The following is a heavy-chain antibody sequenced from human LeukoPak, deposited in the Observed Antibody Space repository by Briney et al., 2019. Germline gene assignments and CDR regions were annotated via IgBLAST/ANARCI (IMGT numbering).Heavy chain of an antibody. Sequence: SETLSLTCAVSGGSISSSNWWSWVRQPPGKGLEWIGEIYHSGSTNYIPSLKSRVTISVDKSKNQFSLKLSSVTAADTAVYYCAKSGATYYYFDYWGQGTLVTVSS. V-gene: IGHV4-4*02. D-gene: IGHD1-26*01. CDR3: AKSGATYYYFDY. CDR1: GGSISSSNW. CDR2: IYHSGST. J-gene: IGHJ4*02.